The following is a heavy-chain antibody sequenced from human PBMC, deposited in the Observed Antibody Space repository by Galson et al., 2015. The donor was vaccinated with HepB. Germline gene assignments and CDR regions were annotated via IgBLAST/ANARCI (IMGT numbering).Heavy chain of an antibody. CDR1: GFTFSSYG. D-gene: IGHD3-22*01. V-gene: IGHV3-30*18. CDR2: ISYDGSNK. Sequence: SLSLSCAASGFTFSSYGMHWVRQAPGKGLEWVAVISYDGSNKYYADSVKGRFTISRDNSKNTLYLQMNSLRAEDTAVYYCAKEYYYDSSGYYYRYFQHWGQGTLVTVSS. CDR3: AKEYYYDSSGYYYRYFQH. J-gene: IGHJ1*01.